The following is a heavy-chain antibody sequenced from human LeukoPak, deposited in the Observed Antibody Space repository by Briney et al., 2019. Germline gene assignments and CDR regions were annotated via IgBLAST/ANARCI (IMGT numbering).Heavy chain of an antibody. CDR3: ARGGDGYNFGEY. Sequence: SETLSLTCTVAGGSIIIHFWSWIRQPPGKGLEWIGYIYHSGTISYNPSLKSRVDISVDTSKNQFSLRLISMTPADTAVYYCARGGDGYNFGEYWGQGILVTVSS. D-gene: IGHD5-24*01. V-gene: IGHV4-59*11. CDR1: GGSIIIHF. J-gene: IGHJ4*02. CDR2: IYHSGTI.